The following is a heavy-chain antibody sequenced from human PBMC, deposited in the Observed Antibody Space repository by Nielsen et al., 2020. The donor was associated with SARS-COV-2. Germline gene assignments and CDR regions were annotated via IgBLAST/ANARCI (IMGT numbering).Heavy chain of an antibody. CDR1: GFTFRSYG. J-gene: IGHJ4*02. CDR2: ISSDGST. Sequence: GGSLRLSCAASGFTFRSYGLNWVRQAPGKGLEWISYISSDGSTSYADSVKGRFTISRDNPRNSLYLYMDSLRAEDMAVYYCAREVIRHFDNWGQGALVTVSS. CDR3: AREVIRHFDN. V-gene: IGHV3-48*03.